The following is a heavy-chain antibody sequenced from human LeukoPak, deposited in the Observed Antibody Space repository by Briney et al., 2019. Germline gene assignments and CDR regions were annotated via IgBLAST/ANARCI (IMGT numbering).Heavy chain of an antibody. V-gene: IGHV4-39*07. J-gene: IGHJ2*01. CDR3: AREWLLPDWYFDL. Sequence: SETLSLTCTVSGGSISSSSYYWGWIRQPPGKGLEWIGSIYYSGSTYYNPSLKSRVTISVDTSKNQFSLKLSSVTAADTAVYYCAREWLLPDWYFDLWGRGTLVTVSS. CDR2: IYYSGST. CDR1: GGSISSSSYY. D-gene: IGHD3-22*01.